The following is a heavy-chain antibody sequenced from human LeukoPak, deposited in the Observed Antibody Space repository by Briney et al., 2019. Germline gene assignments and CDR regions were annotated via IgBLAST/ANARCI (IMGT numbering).Heavy chain of an antibody. V-gene: IGHV4-59*01. CDR2: IYYSGST. D-gene: IGHD6-13*01. CDR1: GGSISSYY. Sequence: SETLSLTCTVSGGSISSYYWSWIRQPPGKGLEWIGYIYYSGSTNYNPSLKSRVTISVDTSKNQFSLKLSSVTAADTAVYYYAREISIAAAGTAYWYFDLWGRGTLVTVSS. CDR3: AREISIAAAGTAYWYFDL. J-gene: IGHJ2*01.